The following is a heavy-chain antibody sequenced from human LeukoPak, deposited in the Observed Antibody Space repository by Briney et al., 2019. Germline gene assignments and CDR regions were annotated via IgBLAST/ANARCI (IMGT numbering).Heavy chain of an antibody. CDR2: IYSSGST. CDR3: ARGGTVYMDV. D-gene: IGHD4-17*01. Sequence: SETLSLTCTVSGSINNYFWSWIRQPAGKGLEWIGRIYSSGSTSYNPSLKSRVTMSLDTSKNQFSLKLSSATAADTAVYFCARGGTVYMDVWGKGTTVTVSS. J-gene: IGHJ6*03. V-gene: IGHV4-4*07. CDR1: GSINNYF.